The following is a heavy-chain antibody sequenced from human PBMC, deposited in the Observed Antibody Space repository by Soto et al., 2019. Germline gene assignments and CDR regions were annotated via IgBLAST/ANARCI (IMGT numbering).Heavy chain of an antibody. CDR3: AKDQSRRSGYDYVDY. D-gene: IGHD5-12*01. CDR1: GFTFSSYA. J-gene: IGHJ4*02. V-gene: IGHV3-30-3*01. CDR2: ISYDGSNK. Sequence: GGSLRLSCAASGFTFSSYAMHWVRQAPGKGLEWVAVISYDGSNKYYADSVKGRFTISRDNSKNTLYLQMNSLRAEDTAVYYCAKDQSRRSGYDYVDYWGQGTLVTVSS.